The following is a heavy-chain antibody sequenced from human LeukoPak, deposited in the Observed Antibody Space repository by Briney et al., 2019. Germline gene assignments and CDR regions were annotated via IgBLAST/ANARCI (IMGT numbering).Heavy chain of an antibody. J-gene: IGHJ6*03. V-gene: IGHV4-34*01. CDR2: INHSGST. CDR3: ARGVPGYCSSTSCYLGSNYYYYYYMDV. CDR1: GGSFSGYY. D-gene: IGHD2-2*03. Sequence: PSETLSLTCAAYGGSFSGYYWSWIRQPPGKGLEWIGEINHSGSTNYNPSLKSRVTISVDTSKNQFSLKLSSVTAADTAVYYCARGVPGYCSSTSCYLGSNYYYYYYMDVWGKGTTVTVSS.